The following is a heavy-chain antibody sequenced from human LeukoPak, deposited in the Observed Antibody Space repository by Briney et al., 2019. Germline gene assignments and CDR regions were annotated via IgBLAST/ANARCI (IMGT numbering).Heavy chain of an antibody. CDR2: IHYSGST. V-gene: IGHV4-39*07. CDR1: GGSISSSSYY. J-gene: IGHJ6*03. Sequence: SETLSLTCTVSGGSISSSSYYWAWIRQPPGKGLEWIGSIHYSGSTYYNPSLQSRVTISIDTSKNQFSLKLRFVTAADTAVYYCARVRCSGGSCPYYYYYYYMDVWGKGTTVTISS. D-gene: IGHD2-15*01. CDR3: ARVRCSGGSCPYYYYYYYMDV.